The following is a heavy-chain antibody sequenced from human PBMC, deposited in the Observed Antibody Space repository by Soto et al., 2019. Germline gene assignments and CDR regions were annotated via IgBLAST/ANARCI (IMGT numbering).Heavy chain of an antibody. CDR2: INWNGGST. V-gene: IGHV3-20*04. J-gene: IGHJ4*02. CDR1: GFTFDDYG. D-gene: IGHD2-8*01. Sequence: GGSLRLSCAASGFTFDDYGMSWVRQAPGKGLEWVSGINWNGGSTGYADSVKGRFTISRDNAKNSLYLQMNSLRAEDTALYYCARENPDARHGYSDYWGQGTLVTVSS. CDR3: ARENPDARHGYSDY.